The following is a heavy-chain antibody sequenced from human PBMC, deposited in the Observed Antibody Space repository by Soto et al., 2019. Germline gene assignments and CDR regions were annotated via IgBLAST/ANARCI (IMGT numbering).Heavy chain of an antibody. CDR3: ARHRFNYYDDTVYYYFDY. CDR2: ISGHNGNT. Sequence: AASVKVSCKASGYSFTSYCISWVRQAPGQGPEWMGWISGHNGNTNHPQSLQGRVTMTTDTSRNTAYMELRSLRSDDTAVYYCARHRFNYYDDTVYYYFDYWGQGTLVTVSS. V-gene: IGHV1-18*04. D-gene: IGHD3-22*01. CDR1: GYSFTSYC. J-gene: IGHJ4*02.